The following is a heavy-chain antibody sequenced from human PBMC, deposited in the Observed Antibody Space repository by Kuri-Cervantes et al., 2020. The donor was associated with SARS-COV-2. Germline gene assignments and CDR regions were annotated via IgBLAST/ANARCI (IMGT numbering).Heavy chain of an antibody. J-gene: IGHJ6*04. CDR3: ARPGGFLDV. Sequence: GSLRLSCAASGFTFSDYYWSWIRQPPGKGLEWIGEINHSGSTNYNPSLKSRVTISVDTSKNQFSLKLSSVTAADTAVYYCARPGGFLDVWGKGTTVTVSS. D-gene: IGHD4-23*01. CDR2: INHSGST. CDR1: GFTFSDYY. V-gene: IGHV4-34*01.